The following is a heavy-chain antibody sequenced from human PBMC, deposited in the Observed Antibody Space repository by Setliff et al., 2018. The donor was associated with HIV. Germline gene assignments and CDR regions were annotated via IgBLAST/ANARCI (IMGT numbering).Heavy chain of an antibody. CDR2: ITNSARST. V-gene: IGHV3-23*05. CDR3: AKSLLVAGNDY. D-gene: IGHD2-8*02. Sequence: GGSLRLSCAASGFTFSSYAMSWVRQAPGKGLEWVLTITNSARSTHSADSVKGRFTISTDNSKNTLYLQMNSLRAEDTAVYYCAKSLLVAGNDYWGQGTLVTVSS. J-gene: IGHJ4*02. CDR1: GFTFSSYA.